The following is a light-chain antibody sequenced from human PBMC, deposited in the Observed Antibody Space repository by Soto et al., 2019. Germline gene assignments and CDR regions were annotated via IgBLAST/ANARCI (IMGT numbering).Light chain of an antibody. CDR3: HQRNK. CDR1: QFLSSY. CDR2: DTS. J-gene: IGKJ5*01. Sequence: EVVLTQSPATLSFAPLEKATLSCRASQFLSSYLAWYQQKPGQPPRLLIYDTSNRATGIPARFSGSRSGTDFTLTISSLEPEDFGVYFCHQRNKFGQGTRLEIK. V-gene: IGKV3-11*01.